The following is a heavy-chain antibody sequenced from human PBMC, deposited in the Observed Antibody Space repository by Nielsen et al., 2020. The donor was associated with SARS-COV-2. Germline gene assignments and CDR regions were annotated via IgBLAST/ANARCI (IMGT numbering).Heavy chain of an antibody. Sequence: GESLKISCAASGFTVSSNYMSWVRQAPGKGLEWVSVIYSGGITYYADSVKGRFTISRDNSKNTLYLQMNSLRAEDTAVYYCASNGYPVHYYYYGMDVWGQGTTVTVSS. V-gene: IGHV3-53*01. CDR1: GFTVSSNY. CDR3: ASNGYPVHYYYYGMDV. J-gene: IGHJ6*02. D-gene: IGHD1-1*01. CDR2: IYSGGIT.